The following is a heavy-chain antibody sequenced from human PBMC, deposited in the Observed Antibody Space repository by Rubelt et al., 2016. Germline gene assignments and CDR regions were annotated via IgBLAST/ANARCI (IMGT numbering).Heavy chain of an antibody. Sequence: ETLSLTCTVSGGSISSYYWSWIRQPPGKGLEWIGYIYYSGSTNYNPSLKSRVSISVATSKNQFSLKLSSVTAADTAMYYCARHTRDGNNLSWLDPWGQGTLVTVSS. CDR3: ARHTRDGNNLSWLDP. CDR1: GGSISSYY. J-gene: IGHJ5*02. V-gene: IGHV4-59*08. D-gene: IGHD5-24*01. CDR2: IYYSGST.